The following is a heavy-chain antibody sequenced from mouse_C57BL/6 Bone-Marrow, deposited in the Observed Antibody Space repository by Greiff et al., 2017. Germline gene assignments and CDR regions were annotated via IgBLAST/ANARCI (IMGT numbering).Heavy chain of an antibody. Sequence: QVQLQQSDAELVKPGASVKISCKVSGYTFTDHTIHWMKQRPEQGLEWIGYIYPRDGSTMSNETFKGKATLTADKSSSTAYMQLNSLTSEDSAVXCGGRASAGYDYWGQGTTLTVSS. D-gene: IGHD3-2*02. CDR2: IYPRDGST. CDR1: GYTFTDHT. V-gene: IGHV1-78*01. J-gene: IGHJ2*01. CDR3: GRASAGYDY.